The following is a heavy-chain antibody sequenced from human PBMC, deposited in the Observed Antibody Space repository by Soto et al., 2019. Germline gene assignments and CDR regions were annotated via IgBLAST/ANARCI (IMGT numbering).Heavy chain of an antibody. CDR1: GGTFSSYA. CDR2: IIPIFGTA. V-gene: IGHV1-69*13. Sequence: ASVKVSCKASGGTFSSYAISWVRQAPGQGLEWMGGIIPIFGTANYAQKFQGRVTITADESTSTAYMELSSLRSEDTAVYYCARDRYYYDSSGYADYWGQGTLVTVSS. CDR3: ARDRYYYDSSGYADY. J-gene: IGHJ4*02. D-gene: IGHD3-22*01.